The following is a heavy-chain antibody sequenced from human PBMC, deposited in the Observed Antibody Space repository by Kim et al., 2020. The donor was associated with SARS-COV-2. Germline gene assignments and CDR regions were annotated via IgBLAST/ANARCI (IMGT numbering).Heavy chain of an antibody. CDR1: GGSISSGGYY. D-gene: IGHD3-22*01. Sequence: SETLSLTCTVSGGSISSGGYYWSWIRQHPGKGLEWIGYIYYSGSTYYNPSLKSRVTISVDTSKNQFSLKLSSVTAADTAVYYCARVRTTMIVVVMYFDYWGPGNPGHRLL. J-gene: IGHJ4*02. CDR2: IYYSGST. V-gene: IGHV4-31*03. CDR3: ARVRTTMIVVVMYFDY.